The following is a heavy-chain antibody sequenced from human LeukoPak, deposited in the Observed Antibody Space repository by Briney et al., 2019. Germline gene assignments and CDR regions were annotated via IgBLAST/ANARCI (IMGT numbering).Heavy chain of an antibody. CDR2: IFYGETT. CDR3: ANNRSISWYYF. J-gene: IGHJ4*02. CDR1: GGSISRINFY. V-gene: IGHV4-39*01. Sequence: PSETLTLTCTVSGGSISRINFYWGWIRQPPGQGLVWIGSIFYGETTYSNSSLESRVTISVDTSKNQFSLKLNSVTAADTAIYYCANNRSISWYYFWGQGILVTVSS. D-gene: IGHD6-13*01.